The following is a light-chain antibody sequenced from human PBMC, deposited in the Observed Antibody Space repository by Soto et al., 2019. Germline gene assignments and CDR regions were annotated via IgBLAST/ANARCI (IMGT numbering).Light chain of an antibody. CDR1: QSVASSY. J-gene: IGKJ3*01. Sequence: EIVLTQSPGTLSLSPGERATLSCRASQSVASSYLAWYQQKPGQAPRLLIYGASNRATGISDRFSGSGSGTDFSLTISRLEPEDFAVYYCQRYDNSLGFTFGPGTKVEIK. CDR2: GAS. CDR3: QRYDNSLGFT. V-gene: IGKV3-20*01.